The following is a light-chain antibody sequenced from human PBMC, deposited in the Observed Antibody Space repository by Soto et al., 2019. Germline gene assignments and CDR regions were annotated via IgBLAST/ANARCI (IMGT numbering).Light chain of an antibody. CDR3: QQYGSSSWT. Sequence: EIVLTQSPGTLSLSPGERATLSCRASQRLSSNYLAWFQQKPGQAPRLLFFGASTRATGVPARFSGSGSGTEFTLTISSLQSEDFAVYYCQQYGSSSWTFGQGTKVDI. V-gene: IGKV3-20*01. J-gene: IGKJ1*01. CDR2: GAS. CDR1: QRLSSNY.